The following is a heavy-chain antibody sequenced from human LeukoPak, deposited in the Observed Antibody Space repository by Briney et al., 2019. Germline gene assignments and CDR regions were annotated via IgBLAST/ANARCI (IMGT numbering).Heavy chain of an antibody. Sequence: GGSLRLSCAASGFTFSSYSMNWVRQAPGKGLEWVSSISSSSSYIYYADSVKGRFTISRDNAKNSLYLQMNSLRAEDTAVYYCAKDLEYGDYGTMDVWGKGTTVTVSS. J-gene: IGHJ6*03. CDR3: AKDLEYGDYGTMDV. CDR2: ISSSSSYI. V-gene: IGHV3-21*04. D-gene: IGHD4-17*01. CDR1: GFTFSSYS.